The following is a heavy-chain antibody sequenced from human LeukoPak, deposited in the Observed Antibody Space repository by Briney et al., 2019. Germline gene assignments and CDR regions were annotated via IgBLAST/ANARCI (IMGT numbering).Heavy chain of an antibody. CDR2: IIPIFGTA. D-gene: IGHD3-22*01. CDR1: RGTFSSYA. V-gene: IGHV1-69*05. J-gene: IGHJ4*02. CDR3: AKPTDVDSSGYYYFDY. Sequence: SVKVSCKASRGTFSSYAISWVRQAPGQGLEWMGGIIPIFGTANYAQKFQGRVTITTDESTSTAYMELSSLRSEDAAVYYCAKPTDVDSSGYYYFDYWGQGTLVTVSS.